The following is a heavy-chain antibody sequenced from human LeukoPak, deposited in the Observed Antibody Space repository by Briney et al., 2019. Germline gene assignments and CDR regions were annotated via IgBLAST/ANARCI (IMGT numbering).Heavy chain of an antibody. CDR2: IYYSGST. Sequence: SQTPSLTCTVSGGSISSGGYYWSWIRQHPGKGLEWIGYIYYSGSTYYNPSLKSRVTISVDTSKNQFSLKLSSVTAADTAVYYCARVTYYYGSGSYRWFDPWGQGTLVTVSS. D-gene: IGHD3-10*01. J-gene: IGHJ5*02. V-gene: IGHV4-31*03. CDR1: GGSISSGGYY. CDR3: ARVTYYYGSGSYRWFDP.